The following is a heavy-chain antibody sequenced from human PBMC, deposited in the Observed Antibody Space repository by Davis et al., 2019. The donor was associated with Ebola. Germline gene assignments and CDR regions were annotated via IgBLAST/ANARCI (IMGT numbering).Heavy chain of an antibody. Sequence: GESLKISCAASGFTFSSYGMHWVRQAPGKGLEWVAFIRYDGSNKYYADSVKGRFTISRDNAKNSLYLQMNSLRAEDTAVYYCARGLGAKDYWGQGTLVTVSS. V-gene: IGHV3-30*02. CDR1: GFTFSSYG. CDR3: ARGLGAKDY. J-gene: IGHJ4*02. CDR2: IRYDGSNK.